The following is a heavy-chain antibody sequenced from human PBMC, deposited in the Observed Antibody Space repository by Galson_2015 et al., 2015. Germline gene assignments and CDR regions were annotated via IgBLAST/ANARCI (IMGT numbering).Heavy chain of an antibody. J-gene: IGHJ3*02. Sequence: SLRLSCAASGFTVSSKSISWVRQAPGKGLEWVSVIYTSGGTYYADSVKGRFTISRDNSKNTLFLQMDSLRAEDTAVDYCAIATVVYAFDIWGQGTMVTVS. CDR3: AIATVVYAFDI. CDR1: GFTVSSKS. V-gene: IGHV3-53*01. D-gene: IGHD4-11*01. CDR2: IYTSGGT.